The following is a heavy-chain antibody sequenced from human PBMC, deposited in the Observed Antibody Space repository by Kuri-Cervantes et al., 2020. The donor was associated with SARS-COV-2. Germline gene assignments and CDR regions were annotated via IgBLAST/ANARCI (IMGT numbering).Heavy chain of an antibody. D-gene: IGHD3/OR15-3a*01. CDR1: GGSFSGYY. Sequence: SQTLSLPCAVYGGSFSGYYWSWIRQPPGKGLEWSGEINHSGSTNYNPSLKRRVTISLDTSKNQFSLKLTSPTAADTALYYCAAFTWTHRWFDPWGQGIMVTVSS. V-gene: IGHV4-34*01. J-gene: IGHJ5*02. CDR3: AAFTWTHRWFDP. CDR2: INHSGST.